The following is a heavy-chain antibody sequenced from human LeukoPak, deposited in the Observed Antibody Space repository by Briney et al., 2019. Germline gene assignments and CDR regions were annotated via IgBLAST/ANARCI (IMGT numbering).Heavy chain of an antibody. D-gene: IGHD4-17*01. CDR3: ARDLFRTTAVYYFDY. J-gene: IGHJ4*02. V-gene: IGHV3-7*01. Sequence: GGSLRLSCAASGFTFSSYWMSWVRQAPGKGLEWVANIKQDGSEKYYVDSVKGRFTISRDNAKNSLYLQMNSLRAEDTAVYYCARDLFRTTAVYYFDYWGQGTLVTVSS. CDR1: GFTFSSYW. CDR2: IKQDGSEK.